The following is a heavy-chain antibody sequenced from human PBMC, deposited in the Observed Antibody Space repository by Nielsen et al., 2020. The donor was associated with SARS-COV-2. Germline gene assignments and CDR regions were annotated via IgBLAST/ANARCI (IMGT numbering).Heavy chain of an antibody. CDR2: FSWNGASI. Sequence: SLKISCAASGFSVEDYDIHWVRQVPGRGLEWVSGFSWNGASIGYADSVKGRFTISRDNAKNSLFLQMNSLRADDTALYYCVKDMVRSSPEWELILGVAFDVWGRGTLVTVSS. CDR1: GFSVEDYD. CDR3: VKDMVRSSPEWELILGVAFDV. V-gene: IGHV3-9*01. D-gene: IGHD1-26*01. J-gene: IGHJ3*01.